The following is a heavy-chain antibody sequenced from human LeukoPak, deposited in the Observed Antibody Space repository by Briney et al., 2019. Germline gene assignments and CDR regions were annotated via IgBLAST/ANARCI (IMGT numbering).Heavy chain of an antibody. CDR1: GFTFGDYA. CDR3: TRDRGAYNLYDY. Sequence: PGGSLRLSCTASGFTFGDYAMSWIRQAPGKGLEWVGFIRSKAYGETADYAPSVKGRFTISRDDSKAIAYLQMNSLKTEDTAVYHCTRDRGAYNLYDYWGQGTLVTVSS. D-gene: IGHD1-1*01. CDR2: IRSKAYGETA. V-gene: IGHV3-49*03. J-gene: IGHJ4*02.